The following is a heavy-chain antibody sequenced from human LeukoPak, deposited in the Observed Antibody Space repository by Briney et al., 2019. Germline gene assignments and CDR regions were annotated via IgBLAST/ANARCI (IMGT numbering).Heavy chain of an antibody. CDR3: AGKLVTSGDWYFDL. D-gene: IGHD3-9*01. V-gene: IGHV4-34*01. CDR1: GGSFSGYY. Sequence: PSETLSLTCAVYGGSFSGYYWSWIRQPPGKGLEWIGEINHSGSTNYNPSLRSRVTISVDTSKNQFSLKLSSVTAADTAVYYCAGKLVTSGDWYFDLWGRGTLVTVSS. J-gene: IGHJ2*01. CDR2: INHSGST.